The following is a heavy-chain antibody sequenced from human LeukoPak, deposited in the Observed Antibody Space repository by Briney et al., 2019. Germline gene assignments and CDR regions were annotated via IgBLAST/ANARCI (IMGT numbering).Heavy chain of an antibody. Sequence: SGTVSLTCTVSGGSISSYYWSWIRQPPGKGLEWIGYIYYSGSTKYNLSLKSRVNISVDTSKNQFSLKLSSVTAADTAVYYCASGAVTPHDYWGQGTLVTVCS. V-gene: IGHV4-59*08. CDR3: ASGAVTPHDY. CDR2: IYYSGST. D-gene: IGHD1-14*01. J-gene: IGHJ4*02. CDR1: GGSISSYY.